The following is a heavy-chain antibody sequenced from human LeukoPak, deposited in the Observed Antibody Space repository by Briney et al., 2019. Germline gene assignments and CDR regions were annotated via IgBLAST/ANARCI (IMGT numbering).Heavy chain of an antibody. Sequence: ASVKVSCKASGYTFTSYAMHWVRQAPGQRLEWMGWINAGNGNTKYSQKFQGRVTITADESTSTAYMELSSLRSEDTAVYYCARAPIAVAGRFDYWGQGTLVTVSS. V-gene: IGHV1-3*01. CDR1: GYTFTSYA. CDR2: INAGNGNT. CDR3: ARAPIAVAGRFDY. J-gene: IGHJ4*02. D-gene: IGHD6-19*01.